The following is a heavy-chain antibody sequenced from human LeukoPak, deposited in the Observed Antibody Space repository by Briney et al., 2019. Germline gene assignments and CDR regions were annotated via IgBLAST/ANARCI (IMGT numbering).Heavy chain of an antibody. J-gene: IGHJ4*02. Sequence: ASVRVSCKVSGYTLIKLSIQWVRQVPGKGLEWMGRLERKDGETIYAEKFQGRLTMTEDTSTDTAYMELSGLTSGDTAVYHCATQSWFDDFLLFDYWGQGTVVAVSS. CDR2: LERKDGET. D-gene: IGHD3-10*01. V-gene: IGHV1-24*01. CDR3: ATQSWFDDFLLFDY. CDR1: GYTLIKLS.